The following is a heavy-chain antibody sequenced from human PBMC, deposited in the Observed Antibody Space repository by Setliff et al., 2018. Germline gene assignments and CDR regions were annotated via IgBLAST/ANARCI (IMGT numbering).Heavy chain of an antibody. Sequence: ASVKVSCKASGYTFNNYAINWVRQAPGQGLEWMGWINTNAGNPTYAQGFTERFVFSLDTSVSTAYLQITSLKAEDTAVYYCARVIPYYFDSWGQGTLVTVSS. CDR1: GYTFNNYA. V-gene: IGHV7-4-1*02. CDR3: ARVIPYYFDS. J-gene: IGHJ4*02. CDR2: INTNAGNP.